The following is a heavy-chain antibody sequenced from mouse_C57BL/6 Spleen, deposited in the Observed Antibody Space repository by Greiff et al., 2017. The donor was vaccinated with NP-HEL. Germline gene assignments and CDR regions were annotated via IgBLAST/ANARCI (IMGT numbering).Heavy chain of an antibody. CDR2: ISDGGSYT. CDR3: ASGGDGYPPWFAY. J-gene: IGHJ3*01. D-gene: IGHD2-3*01. Sequence: EVHLVESGGGLVKPGGSLKLSCAASGFTFSSYAMSWVRQTPEKRLEWVATISDGGSYTYYPDNVKGRFTISRDNAKNNLYLQMSHLKSEDTAMYYCASGGDGYPPWFAYWGQGTLVTVSA. V-gene: IGHV5-4*01. CDR1: GFTFSSYA.